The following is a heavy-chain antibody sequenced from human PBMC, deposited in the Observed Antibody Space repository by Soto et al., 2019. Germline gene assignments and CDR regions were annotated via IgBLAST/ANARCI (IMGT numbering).Heavy chain of an antibody. Sequence: QVQLVQSGAEVKKPGASVKVSCKASGYTFTRYGISWVRQAPGQGLEWMGWISAYNGNTNYAQKLQGRVTMTTDTXXXXXYMELRSLRSDDTAVYYGARDRSGFEPCYCMDVWGQGTTVTVSS. CDR2: ISAYNGNT. CDR3: ARDRSGFEPCYCMDV. V-gene: IGHV1-18*01. CDR1: GYTFTRYG. D-gene: IGHD3-22*01. J-gene: IGHJ6*02.